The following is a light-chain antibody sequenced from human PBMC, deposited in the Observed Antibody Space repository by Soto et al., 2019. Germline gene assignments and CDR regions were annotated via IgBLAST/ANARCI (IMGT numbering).Light chain of an antibody. Sequence: QSVVTQPPSASGTPGQRVTISCSGSRSNIGSNTVNWYQQLPGAAPRLLIYSVNQRPSGVPDRFSGSKSGTSASLAISGLQSEDDGDYYCATWDDSLNAWVFGGGTKLTVL. J-gene: IGLJ3*02. CDR1: RSNIGSNT. V-gene: IGLV1-44*01. CDR2: SVN. CDR3: ATWDDSLNAWV.